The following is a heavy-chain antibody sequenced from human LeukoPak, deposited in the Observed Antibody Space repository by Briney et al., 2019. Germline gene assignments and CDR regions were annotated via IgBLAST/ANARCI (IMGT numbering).Heavy chain of an antibody. V-gene: IGHV4-4*07. J-gene: IGHJ5*02. CDR3: ARDGSNAWSYSSGWYDLANWFDP. D-gene: IGHD6-19*01. CDR1: GGSISSYY. CDR2: IYTSGST. Sequence: SETLSLTCTVSGGSISSYYWSWIRQPPGKGLEWIGRIYTSGSTNYNPSLKSRVTMSVDTSKNQFSLKLSSVTAADTAVYYCARDGSNAWSYSSGWYDLANWFDPWGQGTLVTVSS.